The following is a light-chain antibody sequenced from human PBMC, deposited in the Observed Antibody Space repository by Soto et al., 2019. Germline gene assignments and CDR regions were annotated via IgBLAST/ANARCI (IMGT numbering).Light chain of an antibody. J-gene: IGKJ1*01. V-gene: IGKV3-20*01. CDR2: GAS. CDR1: QSVPSSY. Sequence: EIVLTQSPGTLSLSPGERATLSCRTSQSVPSSYFAWYQQKPGQAPRLLIYGASTRATGIPARFSGSGSGTDFTLTISRLEPEDFAVYYCQYYGSSPTTFGQGTKV. CDR3: QYYGSSPTT.